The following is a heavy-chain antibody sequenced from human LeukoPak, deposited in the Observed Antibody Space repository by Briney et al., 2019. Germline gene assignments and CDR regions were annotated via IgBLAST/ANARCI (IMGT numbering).Heavy chain of an antibody. CDR2: ISAYNGNT. V-gene: IGHV1-18*01. CDR1: GYTFTSYG. D-gene: IGHD3-10*01. CDR3: ARDDSPLGFGELLHY. J-gene: IGHJ4*02. Sequence: VASLKLSCKASGYTFTSYGISWVRQAPGQGLEWMGWISAYNGNTNYAQKLQGRVTMTTDTSTSTDYMELRSLRSDDTAVYYCARDDSPLGFGELLHYWGQGTLVTVSS.